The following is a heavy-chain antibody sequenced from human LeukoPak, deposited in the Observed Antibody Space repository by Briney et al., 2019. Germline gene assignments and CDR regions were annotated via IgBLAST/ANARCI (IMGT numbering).Heavy chain of an antibody. CDR1: GFTVSSNY. Sequence: GGSLRLSCAASGFTVSSNYMSWVRQAPGKGLEWVSSISSSSSYIYYADSVKGRFTISRDNAKNSLYLQMNSLRAEDTAVYYCARDPNYYGSGSHDYWGQGTLVTVSS. D-gene: IGHD3-10*01. J-gene: IGHJ4*02. CDR3: ARDPNYYGSGSHDY. CDR2: ISSSSSYI. V-gene: IGHV3-21*01.